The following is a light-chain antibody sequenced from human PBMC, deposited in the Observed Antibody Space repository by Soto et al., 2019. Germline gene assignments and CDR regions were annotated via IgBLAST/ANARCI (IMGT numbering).Light chain of an antibody. J-gene: IGKJ5*01. CDR3: QQRSNWIT. V-gene: IGKV3-11*01. Sequence: IVLTQSPATLSVSPGETATLSCRASENINTYLAWYQQKPGQAPKLLIYDTSYRATGIPARFSGSGSGTDFTLTISSLEPEDFAVYYCQQRSNWITFGQGTRLEIK. CDR2: DTS. CDR1: ENINTY.